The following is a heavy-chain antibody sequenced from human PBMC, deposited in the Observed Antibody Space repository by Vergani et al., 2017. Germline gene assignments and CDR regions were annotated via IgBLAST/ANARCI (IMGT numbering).Heavy chain of an antibody. Sequence: EVQLVESGGGLVKPGGSLRLSCAASGFTFSSYSMHWVRQAPGKGLEWVSSISSSSSYIYYADSVKGRFTISRDNAKNSLYLQMNSLRAEDTAVYYCARDHPQPYYFDYWGQGTLVTVSS. J-gene: IGHJ4*02. V-gene: IGHV3-21*01. CDR2: ISSSSSYI. D-gene: IGHD1-14*01. CDR3: ARDHPQPYYFDY. CDR1: GFTFSSYS.